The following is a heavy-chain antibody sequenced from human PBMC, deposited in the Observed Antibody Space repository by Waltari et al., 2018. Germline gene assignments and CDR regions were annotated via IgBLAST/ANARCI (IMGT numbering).Heavy chain of an antibody. D-gene: IGHD6-13*01. CDR3: ARDEGQQLVFDY. CDR2: ISYDGSNK. CDR1: GFTFSSYA. Sequence: QVQLVESGGGVVQPGRSLRLSCAASGFTFSSYAMHWVRQAPGKGLEWVAVISYDGSNKYYADSVKGRFTISRDNSKNTLYLQMNSLRAEDTAVYYCARDEGQQLVFDYWGQGTLVTVSS. V-gene: IGHV3-30-3*01. J-gene: IGHJ4*02.